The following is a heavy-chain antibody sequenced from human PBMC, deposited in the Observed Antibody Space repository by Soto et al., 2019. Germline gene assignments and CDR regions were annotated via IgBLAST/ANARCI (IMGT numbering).Heavy chain of an antibody. D-gene: IGHD6-6*01. V-gene: IGHV4-34*01. CDR2: INHSGST. CDR3: ARVLAARGQSFDP. CDR1: GRSFSGYY. Sequence: TLPLTCAVYGRSFSGYYWSWIRQPPGKGLEWIGDINHSGSTNYNPSLKSRVTISVDTSKNQFSLKLSSVTAADTAVYYCARVLAARGQSFDPWGQGTLVTVSS. J-gene: IGHJ5*02.